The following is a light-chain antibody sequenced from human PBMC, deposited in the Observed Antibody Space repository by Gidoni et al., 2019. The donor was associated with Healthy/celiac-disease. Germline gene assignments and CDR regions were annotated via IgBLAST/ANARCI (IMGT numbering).Light chain of an antibody. CDR2: AAS. CDR3: QQSYSTPPKT. CDR1: QSISSY. J-gene: IGKJ1*01. Sequence: DLQMTQSPSPLSASVGDRVTITCRASQSISSYLNWYQQKPGKAPKLLIYAASSLQSGVPSRFSGSGSGTDFTLTISSLQPEDFATYYCQQSYSTPPKTFGQGTKVEIK. V-gene: IGKV1-39*01.